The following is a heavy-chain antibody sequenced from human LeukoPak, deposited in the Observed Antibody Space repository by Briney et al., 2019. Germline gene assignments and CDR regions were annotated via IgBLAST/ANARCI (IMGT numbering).Heavy chain of an antibody. CDR2: INPSGGST. V-gene: IGHV1-46*01. CDR1: GYTFTIYY. CDR3: AAYSGSYGPYYYGMDV. J-gene: IGHJ6*02. Sequence: ASVRVSCKASGYTFTIYYMHWVRQAPGQGLEWMGMINPSGGSTSYAQKFQGRVTMTRDTSTSTVYMELSSMRYEDTAVYYCAAYSGSYGPYYYGMDVWGQGTTVTVSS. D-gene: IGHD1-26*01.